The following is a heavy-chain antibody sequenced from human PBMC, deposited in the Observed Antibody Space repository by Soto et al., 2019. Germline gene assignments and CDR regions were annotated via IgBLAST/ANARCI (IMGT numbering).Heavy chain of an antibody. J-gene: IGHJ5*02. Sequence: ASVKVSCKASGYTFTGYFIHWVRQAPGEGLEWVGYINPNSGVTKYAPRFLGRVTITRDTSIRTAYMDLNNLRSDDTAVYFCARGGGTIRATLPWGPGTLVTVSS. CDR1: GYTFTGYF. D-gene: IGHD2-2*01. CDR2: INPNSGVT. V-gene: IGHV1-2*02. CDR3: ARGGGTIRATLP.